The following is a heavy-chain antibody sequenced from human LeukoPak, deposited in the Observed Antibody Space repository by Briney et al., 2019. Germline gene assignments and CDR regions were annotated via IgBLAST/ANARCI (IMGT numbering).Heavy chain of an antibody. CDR2: IHDSGST. J-gene: IGHJ5*02. Sequence: PSETLSLTCTVSGGSISSHYWSWIRQPPGKGLEWIGDIHDSGSTNYNPSLKSRVTISIDTSKNQFSLTLTSVTAADTAVYYCARGANKWNYWIEPWGQGTLVTVSS. CDR1: GGSISSHY. V-gene: IGHV4-59*11. D-gene: IGHD1-20*01. CDR3: ARGANKWNYWIEP.